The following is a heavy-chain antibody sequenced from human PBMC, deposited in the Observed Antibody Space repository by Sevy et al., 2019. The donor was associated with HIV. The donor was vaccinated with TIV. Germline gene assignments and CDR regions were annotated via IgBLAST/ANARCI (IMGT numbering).Heavy chain of an antibody. Sequence: GGSLRLSCAASGFTFSNFGMHWVRQAPGKGLEWVSFIQYDGSHKYYTDSVKGRLIISRDNSKNTLYLQMNSLRAEDTAVYYCVKEGGVTGTGGDCWGQGTLVTVSS. CDR1: GFTFSNFG. J-gene: IGHJ4*02. D-gene: IGHD1-1*01. CDR3: VKEGGVTGTGGDC. CDR2: IQYDGSHK. V-gene: IGHV3-30*02.